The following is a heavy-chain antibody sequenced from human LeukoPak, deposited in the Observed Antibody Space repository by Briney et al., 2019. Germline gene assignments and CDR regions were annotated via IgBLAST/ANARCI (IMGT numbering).Heavy chain of an antibody. Sequence: SQTLSLTCAISGDSISSNSAAWNWIRQSPSRGLEWLGRTYYRSKWYNDYAVSVKSRIIINPDTSKNQFSLQLNSVTPEDTAVCYCARHLESGSYEHYFDYWGQGTLVTVTS. V-gene: IGHV6-1*01. CDR3: ARHLESGSYEHYFDY. CDR2: TYYRSKWYN. D-gene: IGHD1-26*01. CDR1: GDSISSNSAA. J-gene: IGHJ4*02.